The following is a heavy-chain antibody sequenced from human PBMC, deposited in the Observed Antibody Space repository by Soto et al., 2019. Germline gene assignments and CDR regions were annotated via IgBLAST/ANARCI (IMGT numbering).Heavy chain of an antibody. Sequence: EVQLVEFGGGLVQPGGSLRLSCAASGFTFGTYWMTWVRQAPGKGLECVGNIKPDGSERYYVDSVKGRFTISRDNAKNSLYLHMNSLRAEDTAVYYCATDLNWEQYWGQGTLVTVSS. V-gene: IGHV3-7*04. J-gene: IGHJ4*02. CDR3: ATDLNWEQY. CDR2: IKPDGSER. CDR1: GFTFGTYW. D-gene: IGHD7-27*01.